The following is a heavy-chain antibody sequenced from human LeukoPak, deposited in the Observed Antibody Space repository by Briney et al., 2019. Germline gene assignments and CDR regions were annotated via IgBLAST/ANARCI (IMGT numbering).Heavy chain of an antibody. V-gene: IGHV4-30-4*01. Sequence: SETLSLTCTVSGGSISSGDYYWSWIRQPPGKGLEWIGYIYYSGSTYYNPSLKSRVTISVDTSKNQFSLKLSSVTAADTAVYYCARLSPGYSSSWYEAYFDYWGQGTLVTVSS. D-gene: IGHD6-13*01. J-gene: IGHJ4*02. CDR2: IYYSGST. CDR1: GGSISSGDYY. CDR3: ARLSPGYSSSWYEAYFDY.